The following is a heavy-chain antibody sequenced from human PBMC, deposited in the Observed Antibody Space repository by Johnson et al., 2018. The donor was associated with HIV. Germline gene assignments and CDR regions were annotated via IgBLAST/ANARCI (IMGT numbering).Heavy chain of an antibody. CDR1: GFTFSSYA. D-gene: IGHD3-10*01. V-gene: IGHV3-30-3*01. J-gene: IGHJ3*02. CDR2: ISYDGSNK. Sequence: QVQLVESGGGLVQPGGSLRLSCAASGFTFSSYAMHWVRQAPGKGLEWVAVISYDGSNKYYADSVKGRFTISRDNSKNTLYLQMNSLRAEDTAVYYCARELLWFGRGAFDIWGQGTMVTVSS. CDR3: ARELLWFGRGAFDI.